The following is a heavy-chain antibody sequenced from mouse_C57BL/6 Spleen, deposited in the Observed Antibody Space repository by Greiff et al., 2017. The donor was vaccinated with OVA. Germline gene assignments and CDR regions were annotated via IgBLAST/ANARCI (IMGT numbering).Heavy chain of an antibody. CDR1: GFTCNISA. CDR3: LRDRHYDAMDC. CDR2: IRSKSNNYAT. Sequence: EVQLVESGGGMAQSLGSLKLRRRAPGFTCNISAMHLVPPAPGKGLEWVARIRSKSNNYATYYADSVKDRVTISRDDSESMLYLQMNNLNTEDTAIYYGLRDRHYDAMDCSGQRTPVSVSP. V-gene: IGHV10-1*01. J-gene: IGHJ4*01.